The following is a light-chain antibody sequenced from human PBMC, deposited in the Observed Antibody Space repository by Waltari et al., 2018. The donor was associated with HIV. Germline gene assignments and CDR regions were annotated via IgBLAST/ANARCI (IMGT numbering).Light chain of an antibody. Sequence: QYVLTQPPSASGTPGQRVTIPCSGSRSNIASNTVNWYQQLPGTAPKLLIYSNNQRPSGVPDRFSGSKSGTSASLAISGLQSEDEADYYCAAWDDNLNGWVFGGGTKLTVL. CDR3: AAWDDNLNGWV. CDR2: SNN. CDR1: RSNIASNT. V-gene: IGLV1-44*01. J-gene: IGLJ3*02.